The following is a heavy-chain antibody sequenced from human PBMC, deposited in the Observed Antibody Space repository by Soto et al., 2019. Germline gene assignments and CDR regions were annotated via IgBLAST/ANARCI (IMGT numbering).Heavy chain of an antibody. J-gene: IGHJ5*02. D-gene: IGHD2-15*01. CDR3: ARTWARIVVVVAATVEDWFDP. CDR2: IYYSGST. CDR1: GGSISSGGYY. V-gene: IGHV4-31*03. Sequence: QVQLQESGPGLVKPSQTLSLTCTVSGGSISSGGYYWSWIRQHPGKGLEWIGYIYYSGSTYYNPSLNGRVTISVDTSKNQFPLKLSSVTAADTAVYYCARTWARIVVVVAATVEDWFDPWGQGTLVTVSS.